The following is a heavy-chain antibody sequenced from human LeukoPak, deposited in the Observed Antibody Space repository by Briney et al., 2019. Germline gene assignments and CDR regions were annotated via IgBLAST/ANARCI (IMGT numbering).Heavy chain of an antibody. CDR2: IRSKAHGGTT. CDR1: GFTFGDYA. V-gene: IGHV3-49*04. CDR3: ARDKMAENDAQDV. Sequence: GGSLRLSCTASGFTFGDYAMSWVRQAPGKGLEWVGFIRSKAHGGTTDYAASVKGRFITSRDDSKSIAYLQMDSLKTEDTAVYYCARDKMAENDAQDVWGQGTMVTVSS. D-gene: IGHD1-1*01. J-gene: IGHJ3*01.